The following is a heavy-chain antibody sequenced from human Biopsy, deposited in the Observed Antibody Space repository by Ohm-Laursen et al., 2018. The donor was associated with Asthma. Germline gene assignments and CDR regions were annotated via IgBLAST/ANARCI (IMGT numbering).Heavy chain of an antibody. J-gene: IGHJ4*02. CDR3: ARAQDYYDSRGYYRSFDY. D-gene: IGHD3-22*01. CDR1: YGSITSDGYY. V-gene: IGHV4-31*03. CDR2: IYYSGST. Sequence: SQTLSLTCSVSYGSITSDGYYWTWIRQHPGKGLEWIGFIYYSGSTYYNPSLKSRVSTSIDTSKNQFSLKLSSVTAADTAVYYCARAQDYYDSRGYYRSFDYWGQGTLVTVSS.